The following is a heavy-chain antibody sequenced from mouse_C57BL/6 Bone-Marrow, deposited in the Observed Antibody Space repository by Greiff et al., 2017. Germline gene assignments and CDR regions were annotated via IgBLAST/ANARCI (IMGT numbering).Heavy chain of an antibody. Sequence: EVNLVESGGGLVQPGESLKLSCESNEYEFPSHDMSWVRKTPEKRLELVAAINSDGGSTYYPDNMERRFIISRDNTKKTLYLQLSSLRSEDTALYYCARHHGYYVGAMDYWGQGTSVTVSS. J-gene: IGHJ4*01. CDR1: EYEFPSHD. CDR2: INSDGGST. CDR3: ARHHGYYVGAMDY. D-gene: IGHD2-3*01. V-gene: IGHV5-2*01.